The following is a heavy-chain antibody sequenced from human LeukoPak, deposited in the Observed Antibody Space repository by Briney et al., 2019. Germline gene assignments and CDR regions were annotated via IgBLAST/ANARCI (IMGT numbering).Heavy chain of an antibody. V-gene: IGHV3-23*01. CDR3: ARDRLSSGWHDY. J-gene: IGHJ4*02. D-gene: IGHD6-19*01. CDR2: ISASSAGT. Sequence: GGSLRLSCAASGFIFSSYAMSWVRQAPGKGLEWVSTISASSAGTYYAESVKGRFTISRDNAKNTLYLQMNSLRAEDTAVYYCARDRLSSGWHDYWGQGTLVTVSS. CDR1: GFIFSSYA.